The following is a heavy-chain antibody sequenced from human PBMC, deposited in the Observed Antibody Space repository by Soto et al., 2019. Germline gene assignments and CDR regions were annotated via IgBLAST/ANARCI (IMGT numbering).Heavy chain of an antibody. CDR1: GFTFSSYA. V-gene: IGHV3-23*01. CDR2: ISGTGRVT. J-gene: IGHJ1*01. D-gene: IGHD3-9*01. Sequence: EVQLLESGGGLVQPGGSLKLSCAVSGFTFSSYAMNWVRQAPGKGLEWVSGISGTGRVTNYAESVKGRFTISRDNPKNSLSLKMKGLRAEDTAVYYCAKDGHYDIETGIEDFDHWGQGTLVTVSS. CDR3: AKDGHYDIETGIEDFDH.